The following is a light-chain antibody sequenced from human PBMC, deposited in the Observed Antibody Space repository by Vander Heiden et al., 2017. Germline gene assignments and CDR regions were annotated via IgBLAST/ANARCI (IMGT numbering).Light chain of an antibody. CDR3: CSYAASSTVV. CDR2: EGS. J-gene: IGLJ2*01. Sequence: QSALTQPASVSGSPGQSITISCTGTSSDIGSYNLVSWYQQHPGKAPKLMIYEGSKRPSGVSNRFSGSKSGNTASLTISGRQADDEADYYCCSYAASSTVVFGGGTKLTVL. CDR1: SSDIGSYNL. V-gene: IGLV2-23*01.